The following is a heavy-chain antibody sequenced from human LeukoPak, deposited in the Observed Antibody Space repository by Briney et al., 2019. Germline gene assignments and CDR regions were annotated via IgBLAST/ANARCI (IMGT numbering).Heavy chain of an antibody. Sequence: APVKVSCKASGYTFTGYYMHWVRQAPGQGLEWMGWINPNSGGTNYAQKFQGRVTMTRDTSISTAYMELSRLRSDDTAVYYCAREREVVPAAMVNWFDPWGQGTLVTVSS. CDR2: INPNSGGT. V-gene: IGHV1-2*02. D-gene: IGHD2-2*01. CDR1: GYTFTGYY. CDR3: AREREVVPAAMVNWFDP. J-gene: IGHJ5*02.